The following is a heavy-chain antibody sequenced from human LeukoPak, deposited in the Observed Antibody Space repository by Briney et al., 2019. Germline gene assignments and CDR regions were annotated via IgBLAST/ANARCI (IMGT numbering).Heavy chain of an antibody. CDR3: VTNGGGDSGYGNFDY. CDR1: GFSFDDYA. CDR2: INWNSDSI. V-gene: IGHV3-9*01. Sequence: GGSLRLSCAASGFSFDDYAMHWVRQVPGKGLEWVSGINWNSDSIGYAVRGRFTISRDNAKNSLYLQMNSLRVEDTALYYCVTNGGGDSGYGNFDYWGQGTLVTVSS. D-gene: IGHD5-12*01. J-gene: IGHJ4*02.